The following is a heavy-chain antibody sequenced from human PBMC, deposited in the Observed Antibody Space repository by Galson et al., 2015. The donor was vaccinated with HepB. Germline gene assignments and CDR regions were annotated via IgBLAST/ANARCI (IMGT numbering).Heavy chain of an antibody. Sequence: SLRLSCAASGFTFSDYYMSWIRQAPGKGLEGVSYISSSGSTIYYADSVKGRFTISRDNAKNSLYLQMNSLRAEDTAVYYFARDHSDSSGYYYYYYYYMDVWGKGTTVTVSS. D-gene: IGHD3-22*01. V-gene: IGHV3-11*01. CDR2: ISSSGSTI. CDR1: GFTFSDYY. CDR3: ARDHSDSSGYYYYYYYYMDV. J-gene: IGHJ6*03.